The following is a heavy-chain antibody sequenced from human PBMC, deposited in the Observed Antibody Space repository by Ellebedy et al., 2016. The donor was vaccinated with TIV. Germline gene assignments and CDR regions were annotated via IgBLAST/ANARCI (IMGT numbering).Heavy chain of an antibody. CDR2: MNPNSGNT. D-gene: IGHD1-26*01. V-gene: IGHV1-8*01. J-gene: IGHJ4*02. Sequence: ASVKVSXXASGYTFTSYDINWVRQATGQGLEWMGWMNPNSGNTGYAQKFQGRVTMTRNTSISTAYMELSSLRSEDTAVYYCASLRELHEGFDYWGQGTLVTVSS. CDR3: ASLRELHEGFDY. CDR1: GYTFTSYD.